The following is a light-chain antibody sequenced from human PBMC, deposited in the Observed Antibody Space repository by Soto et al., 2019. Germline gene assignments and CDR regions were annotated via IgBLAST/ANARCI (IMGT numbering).Light chain of an antibody. V-gene: IGLV1-44*01. J-gene: IGLJ1*01. Sequence: QSVLTQPPSASGTPGQRVTISCSGDSSNIGNNPVNWYQQLPGTAPKLLIYTTNQRPSGVPDRFSGSKSDTSASLAISGLLAEDEADYFCASSTSDSLYVFGTGTKVTVL. CDR3: ASSTSDSLYV. CDR2: TTN. CDR1: SSNIGNNP.